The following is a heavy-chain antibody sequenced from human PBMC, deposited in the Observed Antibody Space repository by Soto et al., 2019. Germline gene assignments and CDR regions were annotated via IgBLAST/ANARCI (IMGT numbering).Heavy chain of an antibody. CDR3: VSHRPSVITQAYCES. J-gene: IGHJ4*02. V-gene: IGHV4-39*01. Sequence: PSETLSLTCTVSGGSVSNSNYYWGWILHSPGKALEWIGSVYYRVRSYSKSSVKSRVTISVDTSKKQFSLNLNSVTASDTAVYYCVSHRPSVITQAYCESWGPGALITHSS. CDR1: GGSVSNSNYY. D-gene: IGHD1-20*01. CDR2: VYYRVRS.